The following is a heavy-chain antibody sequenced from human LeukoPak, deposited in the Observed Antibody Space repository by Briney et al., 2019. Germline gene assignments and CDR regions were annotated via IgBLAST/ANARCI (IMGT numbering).Heavy chain of an antibody. J-gene: IGHJ6*02. CDR1: GFTFSSYS. CDR3: ARGGRSGIVVVPARYGYYYYGMDV. CDR2: IWYDGSNK. Sequence: GGSLRLSCAASGFTFSSYSMNWVRQAPGKGLEWVAVIWYDGSNKYYADSVKGRFTISRDNSKNTLYLQMNSLRAEDTAVYYCARGGRSGIVVVPARYGYYYYGMDVWGQGTTVTVSS. D-gene: IGHD2-2*01. V-gene: IGHV3-33*08.